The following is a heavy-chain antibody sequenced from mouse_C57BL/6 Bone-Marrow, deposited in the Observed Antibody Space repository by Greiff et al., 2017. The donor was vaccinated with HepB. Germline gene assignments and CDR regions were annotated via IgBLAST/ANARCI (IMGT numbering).Heavy chain of an antibody. D-gene: IGHD2-1*01. J-gene: IGHJ2*01. CDR2: INAGGTYT. CDR1: GFTFSTSG. Sequence: EVKLMESGGDLVKPGGSLKLSCAASGFTFSTSGMSWVRQTPDKRLEWVAAINAGGTYTYYANSVRGRFTISRDTAKNTLFLLMSSLKSEDSAIYYCARDRFYYYFDYWGQGTTLTVSS. CDR3: ARDRFYYYFDY. V-gene: IGHV5-6*01.